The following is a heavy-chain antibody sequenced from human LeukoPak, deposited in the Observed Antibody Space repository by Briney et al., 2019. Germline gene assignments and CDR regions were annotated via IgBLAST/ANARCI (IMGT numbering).Heavy chain of an antibody. Sequence: SETLSLTCTVSGGPISSYYWSWIRQPPGKGLEWIGYIYYSGSTNYNPSLKSQVTISVDTSKNQFSLKLSSVTAADTAVYYCARERAAGVDYWGQGTLVTVSS. CDR1: GGPISSYY. V-gene: IGHV4-59*01. CDR2: IYYSGST. J-gene: IGHJ4*02. D-gene: IGHD6-25*01. CDR3: ARERAAGVDY.